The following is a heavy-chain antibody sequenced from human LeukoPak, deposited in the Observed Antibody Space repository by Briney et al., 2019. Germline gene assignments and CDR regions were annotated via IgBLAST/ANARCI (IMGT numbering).Heavy chain of an antibody. CDR2: ISAYTGNT. V-gene: IGHV1-18*01. J-gene: IGHJ4*02. CDR1: GHTFTSYG. Sequence: ASVKVSCKASGHTFTSYGINWVRQAPGQGLEWMGWISAYTGNTNYAQKLQGRVTMTTDTSTSSAYMELRSLRSDDTAVYYCARAKLLLLPRDYWGQGTLVTVSS. CDR3: ARAKLLLLPRDY. D-gene: IGHD3-10*01.